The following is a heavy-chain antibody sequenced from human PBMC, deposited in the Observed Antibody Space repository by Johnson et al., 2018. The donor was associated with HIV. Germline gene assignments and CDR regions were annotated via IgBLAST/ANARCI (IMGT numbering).Heavy chain of an antibody. Sequence: VQLVESGGGVVQPGRSLRLSCAASGFTFSSYAMHWVRQAPGKGLEWVAVISYDGSNKYYADSVKGRFTISRDNSKNTLYLQMNSLRAEDTAVYYCARDGRIAATDAFDIWGQGTMVTIS. CDR2: ISYDGSNK. D-gene: IGHD6-13*01. CDR1: GFTFSSYA. V-gene: IGHV3-30*04. J-gene: IGHJ3*02. CDR3: ARDGRIAATDAFDI.